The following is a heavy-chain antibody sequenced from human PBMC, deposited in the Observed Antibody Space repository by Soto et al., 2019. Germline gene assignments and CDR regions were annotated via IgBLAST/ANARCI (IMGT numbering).Heavy chain of an antibody. CDR2: IYPGDHET. CDR1: GYTFSNFW. D-gene: IGHD6-13*01. J-gene: IGHJ4*02. V-gene: IGHV5-51*01. Sequence: SGESLKISCQCSGYTFSNFWIGWVRQLPGKGLEWMGIIYPGDHETRYSPSFHGKVTISADKSINTAYLQWNSLEASDTAFCFCARSHRSSPYSDYWGQGALVTV. CDR3: ARSHRSSPYSDY.